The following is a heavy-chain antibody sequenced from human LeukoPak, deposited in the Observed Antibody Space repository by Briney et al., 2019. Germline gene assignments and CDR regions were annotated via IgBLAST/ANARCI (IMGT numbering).Heavy chain of an antibody. CDR2: ISPSGGST. D-gene: IGHD7-27*01. V-gene: IGHV1-46*01. Sequence: GASVKVSCKAFGYTFTSNYMHWVRQAPGQGPEWMGVISPSGGSTTYAQKFQGRVTLTRDMSTSTDYLELSSLRSEDTAVYYCARDSSALHWETGSVGFDYWGQGTLVTVSS. J-gene: IGHJ4*02. CDR1: GYTFTSNY. CDR3: ARDSSALHWETGSVGFDY.